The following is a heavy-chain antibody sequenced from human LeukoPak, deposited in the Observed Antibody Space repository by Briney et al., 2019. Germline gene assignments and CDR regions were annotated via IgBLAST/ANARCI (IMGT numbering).Heavy chain of an antibody. CDR2: ISTTGRTL. Sequence: GGSLRLSCAASGFVFSGYEMNWVRQAPGKGLEWISSISTTGRTLNYADSVKGRFTISRDNAKNSLYLQMNSLSAEDTAVYYCARGDEYGDSLVAYWGQGTLVTVSS. D-gene: IGHD4-17*01. J-gene: IGHJ4*02. V-gene: IGHV3-48*03. CDR1: GFVFSGYE. CDR3: ARGDEYGDSLVAY.